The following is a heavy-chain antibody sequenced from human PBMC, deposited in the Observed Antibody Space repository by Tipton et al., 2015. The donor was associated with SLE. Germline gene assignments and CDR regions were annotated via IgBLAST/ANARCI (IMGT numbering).Heavy chain of an antibody. CDR2: IYRDGDT. Sequence: SLRLSCAASEFTVSSNFMSWVRQAPGKGLEWLSIIYRDGDTYYADSVKGRLTISRDNSKNTMYLQMNSLRAEDTAVYYCAKDAYGGSPGAFDIWGQGTMVTVFS. D-gene: IGHD2-21*01. J-gene: IGHJ3*02. CDR1: EFTVSSNF. V-gene: IGHV3-53*01. CDR3: AKDAYGGSPGAFDI.